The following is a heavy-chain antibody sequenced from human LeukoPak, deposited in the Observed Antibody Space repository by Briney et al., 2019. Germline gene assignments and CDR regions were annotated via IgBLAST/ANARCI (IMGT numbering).Heavy chain of an antibody. CDR1: GFTFDDYA. Sequence: GGSLRLSCAASGFTFDDYAMHWVRQGPGKGLEWVSGISWNSDSIGYADSVKGRFTISRDNARNSLYLQMNSLRDEDTALYYCAKASFPAAIIGWFDPWGQGTLVTVSS. CDR3: AKASFPAAIIGWFDP. J-gene: IGHJ5*02. V-gene: IGHV3-9*01. CDR2: ISWNSDSI. D-gene: IGHD2-2*02.